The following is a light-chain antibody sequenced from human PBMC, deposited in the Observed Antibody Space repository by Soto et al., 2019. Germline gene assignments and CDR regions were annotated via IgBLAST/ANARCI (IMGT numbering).Light chain of an antibody. CDR3: QSYDSSLSGSRV. CDR1: SSNIRAGYD. J-gene: IGLJ2*01. CDR2: SNT. V-gene: IGLV1-40*01. Sequence: QLVLTQPPSVSGAPGQRFTISCTGSSSNIRAGYDVHWYQQLPRTAPKLLIYSNTNRPSGVPDRFSGSKSGTSASLAITGLQAEDEADYYCQSYDSSLSGSRVFGGGTKLTVL.